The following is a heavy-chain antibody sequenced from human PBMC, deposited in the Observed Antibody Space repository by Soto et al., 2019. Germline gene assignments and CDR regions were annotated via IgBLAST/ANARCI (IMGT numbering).Heavy chain of an antibody. J-gene: IGHJ4*02. D-gene: IGHD4-17*01. CDR2: IWYDGSNK. CDR3: ARPESDYTQYFDY. Sequence: GGSLRLSCAASGFTFSSYGMHWVRQAPGKGLEWVAVIWYDGSNKYYADSVKGRFTISRDNSKNTLYLQMNSLRAEDTAVYYCARPESDYTQYFDYWGQGTLVTVSS. V-gene: IGHV3-33*01. CDR1: GFTFSSYG.